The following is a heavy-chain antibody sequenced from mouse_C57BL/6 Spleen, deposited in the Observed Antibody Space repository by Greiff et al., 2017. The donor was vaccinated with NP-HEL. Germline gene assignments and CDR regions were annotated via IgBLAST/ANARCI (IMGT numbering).Heavy chain of an antibody. CDR3: ARSYYYGSSQAWFAY. CDR1: GFTFSDYG. CDR2: ISSGSSTI. D-gene: IGHD1-1*01. J-gene: IGHJ3*01. Sequence: EVKLVESGGGLVKPGGSLKLSCAASGFTFSDYGMHWVRQAPEKGLEWVAYISSGSSTIYYADTVKGRFTISRDNAKNTLFLQMTSLRSEDTAMYYCARSYYYGSSQAWFAYWGQGTLVTVSA. V-gene: IGHV5-17*01.